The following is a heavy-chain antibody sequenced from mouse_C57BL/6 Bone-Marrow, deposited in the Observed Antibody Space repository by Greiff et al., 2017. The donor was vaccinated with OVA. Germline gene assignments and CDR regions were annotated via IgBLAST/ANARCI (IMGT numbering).Heavy chain of an antibody. V-gene: IGHV1-76*01. CDR1: GYTFTDYY. CDR2: IYPGSGNT. Sequence: VKLVESGAELVRPGASVKLSCKASGYTFTDYYINWVKQRPGQGLEWIARIYPGSGNTYYNEKFKGKATLTAEKSSSTAYMQLSSLTSEDSAVYFCARLSSWFAYWGQGTLVTVSA. CDR3: ARLSSWFAY. J-gene: IGHJ3*01.